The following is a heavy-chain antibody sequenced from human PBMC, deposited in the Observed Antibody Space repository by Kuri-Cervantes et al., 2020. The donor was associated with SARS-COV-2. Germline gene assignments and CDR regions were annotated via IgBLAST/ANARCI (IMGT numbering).Heavy chain of an antibody. V-gene: IGHV3-21*01. CDR2: ISSSSSYI. CDR3: ASKWIQLWLLEY. J-gene: IGHJ4*02. Sequence: ETLSLTCAASGFTFSSYSMNWVRQAPGKGLEWVPYISSSSSYIYYADSVKGRFTISRDNAKNSLYLQMNSLGAEDTAVYYCASKWIQLWLLEYWGQGTLVTVSS. CDR1: GFTFSSYS. D-gene: IGHD5-18*01.